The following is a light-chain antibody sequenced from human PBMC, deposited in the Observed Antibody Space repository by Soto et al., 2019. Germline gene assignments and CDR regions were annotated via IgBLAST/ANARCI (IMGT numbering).Light chain of an antibody. J-gene: IGKJ1*01. CDR1: QSVSNRY. CDR2: GAS. V-gene: IGKV3-20*01. CDR3: QQYASSPWT. Sequence: DIVLTQSPGTLSLSPGQRSTLACMASQSVSNRYLAWYQQKPGQAPRLLIYGASSRATGVTDRISGSGSGTDFALTINRLEAEDFAVYYCQQYASSPWTFGQGTKVDIK.